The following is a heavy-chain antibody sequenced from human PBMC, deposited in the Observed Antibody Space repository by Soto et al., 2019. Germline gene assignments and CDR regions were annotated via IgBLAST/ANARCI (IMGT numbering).Heavy chain of an antibody. J-gene: IGHJ4*02. CDR1: GFTFSDYY. V-gene: IGHV3-11*01. D-gene: IGHD3-10*01. Sequence: PGGSLRLSCAASGFTFSDYYMSWIRQAPGKGLEWVSYISSSGSTIYYADSVKGRFTISRDNAKNSLYLQMNSLRAEDTAVYYCARAPRSITMVRGVTFNYWGQGTLVTVSS. CDR2: ISSSGSTI. CDR3: ARAPRSITMVRGVTFNY.